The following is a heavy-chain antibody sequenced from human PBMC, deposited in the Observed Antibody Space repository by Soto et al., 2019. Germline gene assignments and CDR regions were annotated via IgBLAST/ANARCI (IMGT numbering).Heavy chain of an antibody. CDR2: IIPVVGGP. V-gene: IGHV1-69*02. D-gene: IGHD2-21*01. Sequence: QVQLVQSGAEVKKPGSSVRVACKTSGDIFNRYTISWVRQAPGLGLEWMGRIIPVVGGPNYAEKFRGRVTITADKATPSVYLEVRSLRSDDTATYYCARAEGGGGSWYAAWGQGTLVTVSS. CDR3: ARAEGGGGSWYAA. J-gene: IGHJ5*02. CDR1: GDIFNRYT.